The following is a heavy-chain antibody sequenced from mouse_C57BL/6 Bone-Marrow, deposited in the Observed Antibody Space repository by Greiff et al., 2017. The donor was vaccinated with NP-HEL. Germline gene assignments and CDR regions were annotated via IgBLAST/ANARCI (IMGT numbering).Heavy chain of an antibody. Sequence: VQLKESGPELVKPGASVKIPCKASGYTFTDYNMDWVKQSHGKSLEWIGDINPNNGGTIYNQKFKGKATLTVDKSSSTAYMELRSLTSEDTAVYYCARSEFITYAMDYWGQGTSVTVSS. D-gene: IGHD1-2*01. CDR3: ARSEFITYAMDY. CDR1: GYTFTDYN. V-gene: IGHV1-18*01. J-gene: IGHJ4*01. CDR2: INPNNGGT.